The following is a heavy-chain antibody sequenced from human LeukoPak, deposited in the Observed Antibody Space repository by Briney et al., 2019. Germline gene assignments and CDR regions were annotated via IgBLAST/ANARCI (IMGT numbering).Heavy chain of an antibody. CDR2: ISGSGSII. CDR1: GFSFSSYE. CDR3: AREGPYDGSDGDAFDI. V-gene: IGHV3-48*03. J-gene: IGHJ3*02. D-gene: IGHD3-22*01. Sequence: PGGSLRLSCAASGFSFSSYEMNWVRQAPGKGLEWVSQISGSGSIIYYADSVKGRFSISRDNAKNLLYLQMNSLRAEDTAVYYCAREGPYDGSDGDAFDIWGQGTMATVSS.